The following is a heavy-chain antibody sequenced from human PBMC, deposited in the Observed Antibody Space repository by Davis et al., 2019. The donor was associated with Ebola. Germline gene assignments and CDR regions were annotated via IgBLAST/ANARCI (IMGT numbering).Heavy chain of an antibody. V-gene: IGHV4-59*01. D-gene: IGHD2-15*01. CDR1: GGSIETYY. CDR2: IFSSGSA. CDR3: ARAGRSSWYFDY. J-gene: IGHJ4*02. Sequence: GSLRLSCTVSGGSIETYYWSWIRQSPGNGLEWIGYIFSSGSASARYNPSLKSRVTISLDTSKTQFSLTLRSVTAADTAVYFCARAGRSSWYFDYWGQGALVTVSS.